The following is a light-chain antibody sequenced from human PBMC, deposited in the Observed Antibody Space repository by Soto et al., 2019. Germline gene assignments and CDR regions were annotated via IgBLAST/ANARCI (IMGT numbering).Light chain of an antibody. V-gene: IGKV3-11*01. CDR3: QQRSNWS. CDR1: QSVSSY. J-gene: IGKJ4*01. CDR2: AAS. Sequence: EIVLTQSPATLSLSPGERATLSCRASQSVSSYLAWYQQKPGQAPRLLIYAASNRATGIPARFSGSGSGTDFTLTISSLESEDFAVYYCQQRSNWSFGGGTKVEIK.